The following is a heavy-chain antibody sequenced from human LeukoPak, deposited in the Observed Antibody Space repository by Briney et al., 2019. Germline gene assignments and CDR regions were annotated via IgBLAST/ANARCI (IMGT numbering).Heavy chain of an antibody. CDR2: INGDGRDK. D-gene: IGHD3-9*01. J-gene: IGHJ4*02. CDR3: ARGVDSAIDW. V-gene: IGHV3-7*01. Sequence: PGGSLRLSCAASGFTFSSYAMSWVRQAPGKGLEWVANINGDGRDKYYVGSVRGRFTISRDNADNALYLQMNSLRGDDTAVYYCARGVDSAIDWWGQGTLVTVSS. CDR1: GFTFSSYA.